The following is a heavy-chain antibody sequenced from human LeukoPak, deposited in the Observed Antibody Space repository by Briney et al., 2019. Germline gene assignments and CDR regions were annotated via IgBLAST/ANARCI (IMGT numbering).Heavy chain of an antibody. V-gene: IGHV4-39*01. CDR2: IYYSGNT. CDR1: GGSISSSSYY. CDR3: VSSTTVTTFAY. D-gene: IGHD4-17*01. Sequence: PSETLSLTCTVSGGSISSSSYYWGWIRQPPGKGLEWIGSIYYSGNTYYNPSLESRVTISVDTSKNQFSLKLSSVTAADTAVYYCVSSTTVTTFAYWGQGSLVTVSS. J-gene: IGHJ4*02.